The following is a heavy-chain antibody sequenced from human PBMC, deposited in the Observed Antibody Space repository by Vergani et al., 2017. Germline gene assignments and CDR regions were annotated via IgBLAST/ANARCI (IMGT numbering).Heavy chain of an antibody. V-gene: IGHV5-10-1*01. D-gene: IGHD6-19*01. CDR2: IDPSDSYT. J-gene: IGHJ6*02. CDR3: AGQVAVAGKWWGPYYYYGMDF. Sequence: EVQLVQSGAEVKKPGESLRISCKGSGYSFTSYWISWVRQMPGKGLEWMGRIDPSDSYTNYSPSFQGHVTISADKSISTAYLPWSSLKASDTAMYYCAGQVAVAGKWWGPYYYYGMDFWGQGTTVTVSS. CDR1: GYSFTSYW.